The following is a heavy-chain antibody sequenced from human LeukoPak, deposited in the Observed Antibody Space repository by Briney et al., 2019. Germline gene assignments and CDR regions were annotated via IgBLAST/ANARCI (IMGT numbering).Heavy chain of an antibody. Sequence: SETLSLTCAVYGGSFSGYYWSWIRQPPGKGLEWIGEINHSGSTNYNPSLKSRVTISVDTSKNQFSLKLSSVTAADTAVYYCARPPGFWSVYSPHYYYGMDVWGKGTTVTVSS. V-gene: IGHV4-34*01. CDR3: ARPPGFWSVYSPHYYYGMDV. D-gene: IGHD3-3*01. CDR1: GGSFSGYY. J-gene: IGHJ6*04. CDR2: INHSGST.